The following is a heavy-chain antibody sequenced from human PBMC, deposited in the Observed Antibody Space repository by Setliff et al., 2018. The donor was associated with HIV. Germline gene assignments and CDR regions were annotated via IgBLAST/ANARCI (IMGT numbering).Heavy chain of an antibody. CDR1: GGSMSTYY. CDR2: IYTSGST. Sequence: SETLSLTCTVSGGSMSTYYWSWIRQPPGKGLEWIGYIYTSGSTNYNPSLRSRVTISVDTSKNHFSLRLSSVTAADTAVYYCARPRYTYGTPPAFDIWGRGTVVTVSS. D-gene: IGHD5-18*01. CDR3: ARPRYTYGTPPAFDI. V-gene: IGHV4-4*08. J-gene: IGHJ3*02.